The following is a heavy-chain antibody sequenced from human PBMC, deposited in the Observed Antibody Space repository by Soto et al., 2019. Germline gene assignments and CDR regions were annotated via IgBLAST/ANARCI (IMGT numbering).Heavy chain of an antibody. D-gene: IGHD6-13*01. CDR1: GFSFTTDGMG. V-gene: IGHV2-5*02. Sequence: QITLKESGPTLVKPTQTLTLTCTFSGFSFTTDGMGVGWIRQPPGKALEWLALIYWDDDKRYSPSLKSRLTITKDPSRNHVVLTLTNMDPAHTATYYCAPLYWAASGTRYYFDCWGQGTLVTVSS. CDR3: APLYWAASGTRYYFDC. CDR2: IYWDDDK. J-gene: IGHJ4*02.